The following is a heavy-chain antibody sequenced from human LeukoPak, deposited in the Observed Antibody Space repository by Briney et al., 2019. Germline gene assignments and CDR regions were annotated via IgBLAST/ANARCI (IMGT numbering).Heavy chain of an antibody. V-gene: IGHV4-30-2*01. J-gene: IGHJ4*02. D-gene: IGHD6-6*01. CDR1: GASISSGSYY. CDR3: AREGSSSSGSDY. Sequence: SETLSLTCTVSGASISSGSYYWSWIRQPPGKGLEWIGYLYHTGSTYSNPSLKSRVTISVDRSKNQFSLKLSSVTAADTAVYYCAREGSSSSGSDYWGQGTLVTVSS. CDR2: LYHTGST.